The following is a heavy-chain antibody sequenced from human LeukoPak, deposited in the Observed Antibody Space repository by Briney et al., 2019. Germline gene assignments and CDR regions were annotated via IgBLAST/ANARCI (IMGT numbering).Heavy chain of an antibody. CDR1: GDSISTYY. V-gene: IGHV4-59*08. CDR3: AQTGRVRGVISDY. D-gene: IGHD3-10*01. Sequence: SETLSLTCTVSGDSISTYYWTWIRQPPGKGLEWIGYVYYTGSANYNPSLKNRVTISVDTSKNQFSLELNSVTAADTAVYYCAQTGRVRGVISDYWGQGTLVTVSS. J-gene: IGHJ4*02. CDR2: VYYTGSA.